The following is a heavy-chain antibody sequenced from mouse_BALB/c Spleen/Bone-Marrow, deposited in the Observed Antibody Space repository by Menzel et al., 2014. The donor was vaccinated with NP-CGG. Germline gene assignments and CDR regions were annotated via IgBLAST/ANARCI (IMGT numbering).Heavy chain of an antibody. J-gene: IGHJ1*01. Sequence: EVQRVESGGGLVKPGGSLKLSSAASGFTFSSYAMSWVRQTPEKRLEWVATISSGGSYTYYPDSVKGRFTISRDNAKNTLYLQMSSLRSEDTAMYYCARVITWYFDVWGAGTTVTVSS. D-gene: IGHD2-4*01. V-gene: IGHV5-9-3*01. CDR2: ISSGGSYT. CDR3: ARVITWYFDV. CDR1: GFTFSSYA.